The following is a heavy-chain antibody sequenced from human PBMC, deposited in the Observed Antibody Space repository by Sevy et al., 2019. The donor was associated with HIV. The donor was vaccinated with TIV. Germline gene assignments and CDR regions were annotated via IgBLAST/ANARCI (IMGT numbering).Heavy chain of an antibody. CDR3: ARHFDCTGGRCYSQYYFDY. Sequence: GGSLRLSCAASGFTFSDYSMNWVRQAPGKGLEWVSSITSSATDIHYADSVKGRFTISRDNAKNSLHLQMNDLGAEDTAVYYCARHFDCTGGRCYSQYYFDYWGQGTLVTVSS. CDR1: GFTFSDYS. CDR2: ITSSATDI. V-gene: IGHV3-21*01. D-gene: IGHD2-15*01. J-gene: IGHJ4*02.